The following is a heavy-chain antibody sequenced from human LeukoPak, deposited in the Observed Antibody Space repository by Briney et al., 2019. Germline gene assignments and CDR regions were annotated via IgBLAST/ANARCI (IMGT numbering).Heavy chain of an antibody. CDR3: ARDTVTPRVYFDY. D-gene: IGHD4-17*01. CDR1: GYTFTGYY. Sequence: ASVKVSCKASGYTFTGYYMHWVRQAPGQRLEWMGWINPNSGGTNYAQKFQGRVTMTRDTSISTAYMELSRLRSDDTAVYYCARDTVTPRVYFDYWGQGTLVTVSS. CDR2: INPNSGGT. J-gene: IGHJ4*02. V-gene: IGHV1-2*02.